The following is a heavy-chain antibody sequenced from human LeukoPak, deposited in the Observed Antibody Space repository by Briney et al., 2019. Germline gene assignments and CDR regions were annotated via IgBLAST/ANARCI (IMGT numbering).Heavy chain of an antibody. Sequence: SGGSLRLSCAASGFTSSDYYMSWIRHAPGLGLEWVSYISSSGSTIYYADSVKGRFTIYRDNAKNSLYLQMNSLKAEDTAVYYCARAVTYYYDSSGLDWGQGTLVTVSS. CDR3: ARAVTYYYDSSGLD. CDR2: ISSSGSTI. D-gene: IGHD3-22*01. V-gene: IGHV3-11*01. CDR1: GFTSSDYY. J-gene: IGHJ4*02.